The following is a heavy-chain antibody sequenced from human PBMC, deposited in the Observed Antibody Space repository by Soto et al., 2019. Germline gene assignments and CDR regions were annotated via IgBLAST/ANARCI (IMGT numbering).Heavy chain of an antibody. D-gene: IGHD1-1*01. Sequence: SETLSLTCTVSGGSISRYYWSWIRQPPGKGLEWIGYIYYSGSTNYNPSLKSRVTISVDTSKNQFSLKLSSVTAADTAVYYCARAVEMATTPLFDYWGQGTLVTVSS. CDR3: ARAVEMATTPLFDY. V-gene: IGHV4-59*01. CDR1: GGSISRYY. CDR2: IYYSGST. J-gene: IGHJ4*02.